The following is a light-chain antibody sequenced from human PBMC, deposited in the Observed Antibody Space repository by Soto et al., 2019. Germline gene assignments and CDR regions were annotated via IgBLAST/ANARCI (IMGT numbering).Light chain of an antibody. J-gene: IGKJ4*01. Sequence: EFVLTQSPGTLSLSPGERATLSCRASQTVRNNYLAWYQQKPGQGPRLLIYDASSRASGIPDRFSAGASGTDFTLIISRLEPEHFALYSCQQFSSYPLTFGGATKVEIK. CDR3: QQFSSYPLT. V-gene: IGKV3-20*01. CDR1: QTVRNNY. CDR2: DAS.